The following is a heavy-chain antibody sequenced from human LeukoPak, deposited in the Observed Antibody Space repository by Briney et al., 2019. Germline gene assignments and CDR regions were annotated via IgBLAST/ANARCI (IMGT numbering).Heavy chain of an antibody. Sequence: GGSLRLSCAASGFMFSNLRMSWVRQAPGKGLEWVATMDQSGSEKYYLDSMKGRFTISRDNAKNSLFLHMTNLRAEDTAVYYCTRTIFGVVIPASIFDYWGQGTLVSVSS. D-gene: IGHD3-3*01. CDR3: TRTIFGVVIPASIFDY. J-gene: IGHJ4*02. V-gene: IGHV3-7*01. CDR2: MDQSGSEK. CDR1: GFMFSNLR.